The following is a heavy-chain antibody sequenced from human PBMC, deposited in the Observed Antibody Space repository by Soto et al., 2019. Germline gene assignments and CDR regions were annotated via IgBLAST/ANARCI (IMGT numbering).Heavy chain of an antibody. CDR2: ISYDGSNK. Sequence: QVQLVESGGGVVQPGRSLRLSCAASGFTFSSYAMHWVRQAPGKGLEWVAVISYDGSNKYYADSVKVRFTISRDNSKNTLYLKMNSLRAEDTAVYYCAREPPSYWGQGTLVTVSS. V-gene: IGHV3-30-3*01. CDR1: GFTFSSYA. CDR3: AREPPSY. J-gene: IGHJ4*02.